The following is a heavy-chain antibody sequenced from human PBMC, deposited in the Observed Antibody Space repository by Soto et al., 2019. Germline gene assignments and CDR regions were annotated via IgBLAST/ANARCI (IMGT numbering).Heavy chain of an antibody. D-gene: IGHD6-6*01. CDR1: GFSLSTSGVG. V-gene: IGHV2-5*02. CDR2: IYWADDK. J-gene: IGHJ4*02. Sequence: QITLKESGPTLVKPTQTLTLTCTFSGFSLSTSGVGLVWIRQPPGKAPERIALIYWADDKRYNPCLRSRLTITKDASKHQVVLTMTDVDPVDTDTYFCTHKTGSSADYWGQGILVTVSS. CDR3: THKTGSSADY.